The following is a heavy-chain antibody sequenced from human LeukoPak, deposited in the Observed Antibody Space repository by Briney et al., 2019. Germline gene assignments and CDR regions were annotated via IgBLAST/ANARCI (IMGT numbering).Heavy chain of an antibody. V-gene: IGHV4-39*01. D-gene: IGHD1-7*01. Sequence: PSETLSLTCTVSGGSMITDTFYWVWIRQPPGEGLEWIANMYSNGGGRQYNRSLTNRVSISVDTSKNQFFLNLNSVTAADTAIYYCTRRTYSTYMDVWGQGTTVTVSS. CDR1: GGSMITDTFY. CDR2: MYSNGGGR. J-gene: IGHJ6*03. CDR3: TRRTYSTYMDV.